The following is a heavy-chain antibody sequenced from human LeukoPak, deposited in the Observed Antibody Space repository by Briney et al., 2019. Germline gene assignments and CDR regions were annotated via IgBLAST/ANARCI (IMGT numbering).Heavy chain of an antibody. D-gene: IGHD3-22*01. V-gene: IGHV4-34*01. J-gene: IGHJ4*02. CDR3: ARGTYYYDSSGYYYPTPNDY. Sequence: SETLSLTCAVYGRSFSGYHWSWIRQPPGKGLEWIGEINHSGSTNYNPSLKSRVTISVDTSKNQFSLKLSSVTAADTAVYYCARGTYYYDSSGYYYPTPNDYWGQGTLVTVSS. CDR2: INHSGST. CDR1: GRSFSGYH.